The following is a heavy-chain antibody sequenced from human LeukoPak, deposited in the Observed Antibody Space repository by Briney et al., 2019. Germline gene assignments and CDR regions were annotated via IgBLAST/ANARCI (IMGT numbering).Heavy chain of an antibody. CDR1: GFTFDDFA. J-gene: IGHJ6*03. D-gene: IGHD1-14*01. Sequence: GGSLRLSCAASGFTFDDFALHWVRQAPGKGLEWVSAISGSGGSTYYADSVKGRFTISRDNSKNTLYLQMNSLRAEDTAVYYCAKDHRDYYYYYMDVWGKGTTVTVSS. CDR2: ISGSGGST. CDR3: AKDHRDYYYYYMDV. V-gene: IGHV3-23*01.